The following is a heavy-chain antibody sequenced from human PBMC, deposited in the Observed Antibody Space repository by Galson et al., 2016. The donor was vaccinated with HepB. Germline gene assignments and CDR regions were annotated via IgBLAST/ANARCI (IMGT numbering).Heavy chain of an antibody. V-gene: IGHV4-59*01. Sequence: SETLSLTCSVSGGSISSYYWSWIRQPPGKGLELIGYVYYSGSTIYNPSLKSRVTISLDTSKNQFSLKLSSVTAADTAVYYCVRGILSYGPFDYWGQGTLVTVSS. D-gene: IGHD5-18*01. J-gene: IGHJ4*02. CDR1: GGSISSYY. CDR2: VYYSGST. CDR3: VRGILSYGPFDY.